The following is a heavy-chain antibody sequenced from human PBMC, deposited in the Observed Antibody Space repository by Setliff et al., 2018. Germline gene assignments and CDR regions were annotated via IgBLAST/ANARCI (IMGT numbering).Heavy chain of an antibody. J-gene: IGHJ3*02. Sequence: SETLSLTCTVSGGSFNSANYYWNWIRQPPGKGLAWIGFIFSSGTTSYNPSLMSRVFMSIDTSQNQVSLRLSSVTAADTAVYYCVRGANDILTTYALDIWGEGTMVTVSS. D-gene: IGHD3-9*01. CDR2: IFSSGTT. CDR1: GGSFNSANYY. CDR3: VRGANDILTTYALDI. V-gene: IGHV4-30-4*08.